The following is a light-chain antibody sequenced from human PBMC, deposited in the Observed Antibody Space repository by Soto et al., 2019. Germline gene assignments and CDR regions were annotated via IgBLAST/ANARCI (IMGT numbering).Light chain of an antibody. CDR3: QQDSSYRT. J-gene: IGKJ1*01. CDR1: QSISTW. Sequence: DGQMIQSPSTLPAYDGDRVTITCRASQSISTWLAWYQQKPGKAPNLLIYKASYLASGVPSRFSGGGSGTEFTLTISSLQPDDFATYYSQQDSSYRTFGQGTKVDI. V-gene: IGKV1-5*03. CDR2: KAS.